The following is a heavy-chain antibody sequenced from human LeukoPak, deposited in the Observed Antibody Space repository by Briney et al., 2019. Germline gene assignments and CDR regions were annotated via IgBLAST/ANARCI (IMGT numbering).Heavy chain of an antibody. CDR3: ARVSAAGTLTGY. D-gene: IGHD6-13*01. CDR2: IYYSGST. Sequence: PSETLSLTCIVSGDSISSGAYCWTWIRHHPGKGLEWIGYIYYSGSTYYNPSLESRVTISVDTSKNQFSLKLSSVTAADTAVYYCARVSAAGTLTGYWGQGARVTVSS. J-gene: IGHJ4*02. V-gene: IGHV4-31*03. CDR1: GDSISSGAYC.